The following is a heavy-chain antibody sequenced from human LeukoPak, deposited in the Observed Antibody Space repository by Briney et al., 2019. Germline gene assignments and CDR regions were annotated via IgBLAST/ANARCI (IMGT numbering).Heavy chain of an antibody. CDR3: ATSYDG. CDR1: GFTFISYE. D-gene: IGHD2-8*01. J-gene: IGHJ4*02. V-gene: IGHV3-48*03. CDR2: ISISGSTI. Sequence: GGSLRLSCTASGFTFISYEMNWVRQAPGKGLEWVSYISISGSTIYYADSVRGRFTFSRDNAKNSLYLQMNSLRAEDTAVYYSATSYDGWGQGTLVTVSS.